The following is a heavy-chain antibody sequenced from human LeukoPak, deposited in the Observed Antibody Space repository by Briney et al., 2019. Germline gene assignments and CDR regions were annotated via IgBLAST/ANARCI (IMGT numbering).Heavy chain of an antibody. D-gene: IGHD6-19*01. CDR3: ARQVAGPYYFDS. V-gene: IGHV3-66*04. CDR1: GFIVNSNY. CDR2: IYSGGIT. Sequence: GGSLRLSCAASGFIVNSNYMSWVRQAPGTGLEWVSVIYSGGITYYADSVRGRFTISRDSSKNTLYLQMNSLRAEDTAVYYCARQVAGPYYFDSWGQGTLVTVSS. J-gene: IGHJ4*02.